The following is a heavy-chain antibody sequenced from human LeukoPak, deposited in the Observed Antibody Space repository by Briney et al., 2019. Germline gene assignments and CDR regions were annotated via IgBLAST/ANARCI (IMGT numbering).Heavy chain of an antibody. V-gene: IGHV4-34*01. CDR3: ARPTYYYGSGSGMDV. J-gene: IGHJ6*04. D-gene: IGHD3-10*01. Sequence: SETLSLTCAVYGGSFSGYYWSWIRQPPGKGLEWIGEINHSGSTNYNPSLKSRVTISVDMSKNQFSLKLSSVTAADTAVYYCARPTYYYGSGSGMDVWGKGTTVTVSS. CDR1: GGSFSGYY. CDR2: INHSGST.